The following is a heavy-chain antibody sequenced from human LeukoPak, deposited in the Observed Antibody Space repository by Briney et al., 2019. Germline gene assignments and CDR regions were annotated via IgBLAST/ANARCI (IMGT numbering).Heavy chain of an antibody. D-gene: IGHD6-13*01. J-gene: IGHJ3*02. V-gene: IGHV3-11*01. CDR1: GFTFSDYY. CDR3: ARVGRAITAAGFGAFDI. CDR2: ISSGSNSK. Sequence: GGSLRLSCAASGFTFSDYYMSWIRQAPGKGLGWDSYISSGSNSKYYADSVKGRFTISRDNAKNSLYPQMNGLRAEDTAVYYCARVGRAITAAGFGAFDIWGQGTMVTVSS.